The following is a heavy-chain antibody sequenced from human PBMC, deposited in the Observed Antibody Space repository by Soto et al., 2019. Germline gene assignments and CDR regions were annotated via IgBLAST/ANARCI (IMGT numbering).Heavy chain of an antibody. Sequence: GESLKISCKCSGYIFTSYWIGWVRQMPGKGLEWMGIIYPGDSATRYSQSFQGQVTISADKSISTAYLRWSSLKASDTAMYYCARRAHSSSWDRANFFDYWGQGTLVTVSS. CDR3: ARRAHSSSWDRANFFDY. CDR2: IYPGDSAT. CDR1: GYIFTSYW. D-gene: IGHD6-13*01. V-gene: IGHV5-51*01. J-gene: IGHJ4*02.